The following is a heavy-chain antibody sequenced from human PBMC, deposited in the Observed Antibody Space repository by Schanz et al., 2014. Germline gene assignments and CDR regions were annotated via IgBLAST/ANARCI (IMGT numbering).Heavy chain of an antibody. CDR3: AMGGYQLHH. V-gene: IGHV3-74*01. J-gene: IGHJ4*02. CDR2: INSDGTTT. Sequence: VQLVESGGGVVQPGRSLRLSCAASGFTFSDYYMSWIRQAPGKGLVWVSHINSDGTTTTYADSVKGRFTISRDNAENTLYLQMNSLRVEDTAVYYCAMGGYQLHHWGQGTLXTVSS. CDR1: GFTFSDYY. D-gene: IGHD1-7*01.